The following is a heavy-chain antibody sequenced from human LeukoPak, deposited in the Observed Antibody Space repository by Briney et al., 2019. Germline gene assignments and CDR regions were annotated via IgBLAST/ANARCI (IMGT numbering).Heavy chain of an antibody. V-gene: IGHV3-23*01. CDR3: AKESTVTPGNVNWFDP. CDR2: ISGSGGST. J-gene: IGHJ5*02. D-gene: IGHD4-17*01. Sequence: GGSLRLSCAASGFTFSSYAMSWVRQAPGKGLEWVSTISGSGGSTYYAESVKGRFTISRDNSKNKLYLQMNSLRAEDTAVYYCAKESTVTPGNVNWFDPWGQGTLATVSS. CDR1: GFTFSSYA.